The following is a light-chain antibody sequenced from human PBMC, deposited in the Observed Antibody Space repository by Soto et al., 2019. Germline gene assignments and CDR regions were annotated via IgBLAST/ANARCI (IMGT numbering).Light chain of an antibody. CDR2: GAS. Sequence: ETVLTQSPGALSLSPGERATLSCRASQSISTTYLAWYQQKPGQAPTLLIYGASTRATGIPDRFSGSGSGTDFTLTISRLEAEDFAVYYCQQYGSSPWTFGQGTKVEIK. V-gene: IGKV3-20*01. CDR1: QSISTTY. J-gene: IGKJ1*01. CDR3: QQYGSSPWT.